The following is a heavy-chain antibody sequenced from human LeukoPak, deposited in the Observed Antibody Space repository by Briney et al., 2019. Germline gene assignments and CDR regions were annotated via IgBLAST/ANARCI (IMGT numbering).Heavy chain of an antibody. CDR2: SDSEDGET. V-gene: IGHV1-24*01. Sequence: ASVKVSCKVSGYTLSELAIHWMRQAPGKGLEWMGSSDSEDGETVYAQEVQGRVAMTEDTSTDTAFMELSSLKSEDTAVYYCATGGAKAYYYDGSGYPRGPYFDYWGQGTLVTVSS. CDR1: GYTLSELA. CDR3: ATGGAKAYYYDGSGYPRGPYFDY. D-gene: IGHD3-22*01. J-gene: IGHJ4*02.